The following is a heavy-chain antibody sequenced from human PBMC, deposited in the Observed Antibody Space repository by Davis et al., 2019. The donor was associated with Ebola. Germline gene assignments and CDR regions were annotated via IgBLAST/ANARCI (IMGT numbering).Heavy chain of an antibody. CDR1: GFTFSSYS. CDR3: ARAPPGIAVAGTPDY. V-gene: IGHV3-48*02. D-gene: IGHD6-19*01. CDR2: ISSSSSTI. J-gene: IGHJ4*02. Sequence: PGGSLRLSCAASGFTFSSYSMNWVRQAPGKGLEWVSYISSSSSTIQYADSVKGRFTISRDNAKNSLYLQMNSLRDEDTAVYYCARAPPGIAVAGTPDYWGQGTLVTVSS.